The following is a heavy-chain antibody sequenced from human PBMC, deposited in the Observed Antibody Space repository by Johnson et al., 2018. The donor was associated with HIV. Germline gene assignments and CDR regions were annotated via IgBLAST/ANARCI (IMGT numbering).Heavy chain of an antibody. J-gene: IGHJ3*01. CDR1: GFSFSSYG. CDR2: TQYDGSNK. Sequence: QVQLVESGGGVVQPGGSLTLSCAASGFSFSSYGIHWVRQAPGKGLEWVAFTQYDGSNKYYADSVKGRFTISRDNSKNTLYLQMNSLRAEDTALYYCAKGRMGASGSYNVWGQGTMVTVSS. V-gene: IGHV3-30*02. CDR3: AKGRMGASGSYNV. D-gene: IGHD1-26*01.